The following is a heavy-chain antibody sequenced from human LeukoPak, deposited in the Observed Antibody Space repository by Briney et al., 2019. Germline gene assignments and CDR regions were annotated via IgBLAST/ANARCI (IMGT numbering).Heavy chain of an antibody. J-gene: IGHJ5*02. CDR1: GGTFSSYA. Sequence: SVKVSCKASGGTFSSYAISWVRQAPGQGLEWMGVIIPIFGTANYAQKFQGRVTITADESTSTAYMELSSLRSEDTAVYYCARCLCFGDPPGFDPWGQETLVTVPS. D-gene: IGHD3-10*01. V-gene: IGHV1-69*13. CDR3: ARCLCFGDPPGFDP. CDR2: IIPIFGTA.